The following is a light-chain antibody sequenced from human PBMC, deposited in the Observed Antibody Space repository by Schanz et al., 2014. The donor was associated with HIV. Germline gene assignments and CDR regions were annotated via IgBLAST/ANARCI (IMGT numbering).Light chain of an antibody. CDR3: HHYGTSPPAFT. J-gene: IGKJ3*01. Sequence: EIVLTQSPGTLSLSPGERATLSCRANQSISSRHLAWYQHKPGQAPRLLIYGASIRATGIPDRFSGSGSGTDFTLTISRLEPEDFAVYYCHHYGTSPPAFTFGPGTKVDIK. V-gene: IGKV3-20*01. CDR1: QSISSRH. CDR2: GAS.